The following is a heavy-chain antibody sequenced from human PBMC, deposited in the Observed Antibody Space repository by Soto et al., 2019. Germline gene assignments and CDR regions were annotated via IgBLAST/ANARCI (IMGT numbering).Heavy chain of an antibody. CDR3: VRGPSSSASLYYLDY. J-gene: IGHJ4*02. D-gene: IGHD3-16*01. V-gene: IGHV1-46*01. CDR2: INPNGGTT. CDR1: GYMFTYYY. Sequence: ASVKVSCKASGYMFTYYYIHWVRQGPGQGLEWMGIINPNGGTTTYAQNFQGRVTMTRDTSTSTVYMELTSLTSEDTAIYYCVRGPSSSASLYYLDYWGQGTLVTVSS.